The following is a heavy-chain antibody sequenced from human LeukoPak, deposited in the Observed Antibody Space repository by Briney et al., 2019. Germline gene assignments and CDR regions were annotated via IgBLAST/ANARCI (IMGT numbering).Heavy chain of an antibody. CDR1: GFTFSSFA. D-gene: IGHD6-13*01. V-gene: IGHV3-23*01. J-gene: IGHJ6*02. CDR2: ISGGDGSA. CDR3: AKAYSSSWSSNYYYYGMDV. Sequence: GGSLRLSCAASGFTFSSFAMNWVRQAPGKGLEWVAGISGGDGSAIYIDSVKGRFTISRDNSKNTLYLQMNSLRAEDTAVYYCAKAYSSSWSSNYYYYGMDVWGQGTTVTVSS.